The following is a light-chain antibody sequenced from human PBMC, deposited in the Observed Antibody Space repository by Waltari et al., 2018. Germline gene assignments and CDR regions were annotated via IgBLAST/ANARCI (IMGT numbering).Light chain of an antibody. V-gene: IGKV1-5*03. J-gene: IGKJ1*01. CDR2: KAS. Sequence: DIQMTQSPSTLSASVGDRVTITCRASQSISSWLAWYQQKPGKAPKLLIYKASSLESGVPSRFSGGGSGTDFTLTISSLQPGDSATYYCQQYISFSKTFGQGTKVEIE. CDR3: QQYISFSKT. CDR1: QSISSW.